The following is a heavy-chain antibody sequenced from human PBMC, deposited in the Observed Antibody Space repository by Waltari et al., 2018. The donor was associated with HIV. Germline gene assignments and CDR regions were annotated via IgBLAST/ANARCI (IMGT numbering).Heavy chain of an antibody. D-gene: IGHD5-12*01. Sequence: QVQLQESGAGLVKPSETLSLTCTVSGGSISSYYWSWIRQPPGKGLEWIGYIYYSGSTNYHPSLKSRVTISVDTSKNQFSLKLSSVTAADTAVYYCARGLGKDGYTYGAFDYWGQGTLVTVSS. J-gene: IGHJ4*02. CDR2: IYYSGST. CDR3: ARGLGKDGYTYGAFDY. CDR1: GGSISSYY. V-gene: IGHV4-59*01.